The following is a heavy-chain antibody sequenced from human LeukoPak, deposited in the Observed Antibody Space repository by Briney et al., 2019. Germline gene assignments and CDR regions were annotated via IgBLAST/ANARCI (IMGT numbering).Heavy chain of an antibody. V-gene: IGHV3-33*01. D-gene: IGHD6-19*01. CDR1: GFTFSKYG. Sequence: GRSLRLSCAASGFTFSKYGMHWVRQAPGKGLEWVAVIWYDGSNKYYADSVEGRFTISRDNSKNTLYLQMNSLRAEDTAVYYCARDGSSGWYWVDYWGQGTLVTVSS. CDR2: IWYDGSNK. CDR3: ARDGSSGWYWVDY. J-gene: IGHJ4*02.